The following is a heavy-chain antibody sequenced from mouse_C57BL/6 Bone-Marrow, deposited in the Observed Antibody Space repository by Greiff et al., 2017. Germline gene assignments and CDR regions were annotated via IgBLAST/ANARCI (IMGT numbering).Heavy chain of an antibody. Sequence: QVQLKESGAELARPGASVKMSCKASGYTFTSYTMHWVKQRPGQGLEWIGYINPSSGYTKYNQKFKDKATLTAYKSSSTAYMQLSSLTSEDSAVYYWARTGPDSSGLDDWGQGTSVTVSS. V-gene: IGHV1-4*01. J-gene: IGHJ4*01. CDR2: INPSSGYT. D-gene: IGHD3-2*02. CDR1: GYTFTSYT. CDR3: ARTGPDSSGLDD.